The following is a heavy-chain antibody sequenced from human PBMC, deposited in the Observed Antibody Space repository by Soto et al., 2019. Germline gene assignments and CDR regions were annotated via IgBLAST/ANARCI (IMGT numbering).Heavy chain of an antibody. CDR3: TTDLFSCSSTSCYLTDP. D-gene: IGHD2-2*01. Sequence: GGSLRLSCAASGFTFSNAWMSWVRQAPGKGLEWVGRIKSKTDGGTTDYAAPVKGRFTISSDDSKNTLYLQMNSLKTEDTAVYYCTTDLFSCSSTSCYLTDPWGQGTLVTVSS. V-gene: IGHV3-15*01. CDR2: IKSKTDGGTT. CDR1: GFTFSNAW. J-gene: IGHJ5*02.